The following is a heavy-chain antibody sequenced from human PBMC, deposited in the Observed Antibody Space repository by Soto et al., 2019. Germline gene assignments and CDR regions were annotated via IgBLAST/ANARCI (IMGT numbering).Heavy chain of an antibody. CDR3: ASDTETLGPRANDALDI. J-gene: IGHJ3*02. V-gene: IGHV1-3*01. Sequence: ASVKVSCKATGYTFSAYTMNWVRQAPGQSLEWMGWINAGSGTTKYSQNFQGRVSITRDTSASTVYMELTGLTSEDTAVYYCASDTETLGPRANDALDIWGQGTMVTVSS. CDR1: GYTFSAYT. D-gene: IGHD3-3*02. CDR2: INAGSGTT.